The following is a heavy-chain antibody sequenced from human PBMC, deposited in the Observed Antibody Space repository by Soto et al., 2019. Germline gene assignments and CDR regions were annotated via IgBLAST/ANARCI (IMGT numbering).Heavy chain of an antibody. J-gene: IGHJ6*02. V-gene: IGHV4-31*03. CDR2: IYYSGST. D-gene: IGHD3-22*01. CDR3: ARDRGDSSGYYAYYYYGMDV. CDR1: GGSISSGGYY. Sequence: PSETLSLTCTVSGGSISSGGYYWSWIRQHPGKGLEWIGYIYYSGSTYYNPSLKSRVTTSVDTSKNQFSLKLSSVTAAVMAVYYCARDRGDSSGYYAYYYYGMDVWGQGTTVTVSS.